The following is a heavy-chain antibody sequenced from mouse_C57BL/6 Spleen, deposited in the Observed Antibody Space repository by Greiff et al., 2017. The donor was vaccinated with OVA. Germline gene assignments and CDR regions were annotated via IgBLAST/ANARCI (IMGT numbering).Heavy chain of an antibody. CDR1: GFTFSDYY. Sequence: DVHLVESEGGLVQPGSSMKLSCTASGFTFSDYYMAWVRQVPEKGLEWVANINYDGSSTYYLDSLKSRFIISRDNAKNILYLQMSSLKSEDTATYYCARVFPYYFDYWGQGTTLTVSS. CDR3: ARVFPYYFDY. J-gene: IGHJ2*01. CDR2: INYDGSST. V-gene: IGHV5-16*01.